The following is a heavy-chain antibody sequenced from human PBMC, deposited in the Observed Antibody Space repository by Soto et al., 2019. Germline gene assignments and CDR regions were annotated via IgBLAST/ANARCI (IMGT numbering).Heavy chain of an antibody. V-gene: IGHV1-46*03. J-gene: IGHJ4*02. D-gene: IGHD3-10*01. CDR2: INPSGGST. CDR3: ARVTMVRGCFDY. Sequence: ASVKVSCKASGYTFTRYGISWVRQAPGQGLEWMGIINPSGGSTSYAQKFQGRVTMTRDTSTSTVYMELSSLRSEDTAVYYCARVTMVRGCFDYWGQGTLVTVSS. CDR1: GYTFTRYG.